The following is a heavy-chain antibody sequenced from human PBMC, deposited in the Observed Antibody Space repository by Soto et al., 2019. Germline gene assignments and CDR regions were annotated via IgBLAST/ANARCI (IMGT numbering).Heavy chain of an antibody. CDR1: GYSFTSYW. D-gene: IGHD3-22*01. J-gene: IGHJ4*02. Sequence: GESLKISCKGSGYSFTSYWIAWVRQVPGKGLELMGVIYPGDSDIRYSPSFQGQVTISADKSISTAYLQWSSLKASDTAMYYCARHVHHSSGIDYWGQGTLVTVSS. CDR2: IYPGDSDI. V-gene: IGHV5-51*01. CDR3: ARHVHHSSGIDY.